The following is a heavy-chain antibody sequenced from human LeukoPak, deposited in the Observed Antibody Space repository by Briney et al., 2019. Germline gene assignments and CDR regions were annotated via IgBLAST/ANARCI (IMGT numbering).Heavy chain of an antibody. Sequence: ASVKVSCKASGYTFTGYYMHWVRQAPGQGLEWMGWINPNSGGTNYAQKFQGWVTMTRDTSISTAYMELSRLRSDDTAVYYCARGHYDSSGYYPRNDAFDIWGQGTMVTVSS. D-gene: IGHD3-22*01. CDR2: INPNSGGT. V-gene: IGHV1-2*04. CDR3: ARGHYDSSGYYPRNDAFDI. CDR1: GYTFTGYY. J-gene: IGHJ3*02.